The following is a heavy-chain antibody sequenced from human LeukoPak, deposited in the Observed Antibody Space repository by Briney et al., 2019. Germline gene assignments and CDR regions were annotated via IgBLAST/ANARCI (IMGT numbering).Heavy chain of an antibody. CDR1: GFTLSSYP. V-gene: IGHV3-64*02. J-gene: IGHJ4*02. CDR3: AREPTGTFDF. CDR2: ISSNGGST. D-gene: IGHD4-17*01. Sequence: GGSLRLSCSASGFTLSSYPMHWVRQAPGKGLEYVSAISSNGGSTYYADFVKGRFIISRDTSKNTLYLEMGSLRAEDMAVYYCAREPTGTFDFWGQGTLVTVSS.